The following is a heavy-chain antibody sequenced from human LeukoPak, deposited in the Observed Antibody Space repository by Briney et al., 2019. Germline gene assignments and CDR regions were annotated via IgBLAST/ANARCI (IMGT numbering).Heavy chain of an antibody. Sequence: SSETLSLTCAVSSASVTSHHWAWIRQPAGKGLEWVGRVHFSGSTNYNPSLRSRVAISLDKSKNELSLTLKSVSAADPAVYFCVRDDRSRDGSGGYHYWGRGVLVTVSS. D-gene: IGHD3-22*01. CDR1: SASVTSHH. J-gene: IGHJ4*02. CDR3: VRDDRSRDGSGGYHY. CDR2: VHFSGST. V-gene: IGHV4-4*07.